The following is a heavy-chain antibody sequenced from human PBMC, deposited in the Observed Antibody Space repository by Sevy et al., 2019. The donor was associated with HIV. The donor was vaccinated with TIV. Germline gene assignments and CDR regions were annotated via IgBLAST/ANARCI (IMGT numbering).Heavy chain of an antibody. CDR3: AKNRVGSYPDY. CDR2: ISGSGGNR. CDR1: GFTFSSYA. D-gene: IGHD1-26*01. Sequence: GGSLRLSCTASGFTFSSYAMSWVRQAPGKGLEWVSTISGSGGNRYYADSLKGRFTISRDNSRNTVLLQMTNLRAVDTAVYYCAKNRVGSYPDYWGQGTLVTVSS. J-gene: IGHJ4*02. V-gene: IGHV3-23*01.